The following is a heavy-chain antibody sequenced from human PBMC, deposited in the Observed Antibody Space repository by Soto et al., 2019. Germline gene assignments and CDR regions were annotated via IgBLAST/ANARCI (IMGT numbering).Heavy chain of an antibody. CDR2: ISGSGGST. CDR3: AKPDIVATMGYYFDY. V-gene: IGHV3-23*01. Sequence: GGSLRLSCAASGFTFSSYAMSWVRQAPGKGLEWVSAISGSGGSTYYADSVKGRFTISRDNSKNTLYLQMNSLRAEETAVYYCAKPDIVATMGYYFDYWGQGTLVTVPQ. D-gene: IGHD5-12*01. J-gene: IGHJ4*02. CDR1: GFTFSSYA.